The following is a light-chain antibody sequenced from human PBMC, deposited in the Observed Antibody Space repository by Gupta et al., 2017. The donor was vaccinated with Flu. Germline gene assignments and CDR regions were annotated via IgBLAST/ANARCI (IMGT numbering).Light chain of an antibody. CDR3: QQRSDLPMYT. Sequence: EVVFTQSPATLSLSPGERAVLSCRASQSVSPSLAWYKQKPGQAPRLLMYDASRRAAGIPARFSGSGYGTDFTLTISTREPEDFAVYYCQQRSDLPMYTFGQGTKLEIK. CDR2: DAS. V-gene: IGKV3-11*01. J-gene: IGKJ2*01. CDR1: QSVSPS.